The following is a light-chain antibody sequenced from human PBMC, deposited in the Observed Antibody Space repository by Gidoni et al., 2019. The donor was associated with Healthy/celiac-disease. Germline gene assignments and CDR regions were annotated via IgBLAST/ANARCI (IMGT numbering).Light chain of an antibody. V-gene: IGKV3-11*01. CDR1: QSVSSY. J-gene: IGKJ4*01. CDR3: QQRSNWPLT. CDR2: DAS. Sequence: IVLTPSPSTLSLSPGGRATLSCTASQSVSSYLAWYQQKPGQAPRLLIYDASNRATGIPARFSGSGSGTDFTLTISSLEPEDVAVYYCQQRSNWPLTFGGGTKVEIK.